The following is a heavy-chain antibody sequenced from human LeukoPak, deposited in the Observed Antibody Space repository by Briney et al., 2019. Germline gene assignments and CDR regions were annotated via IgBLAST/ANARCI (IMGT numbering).Heavy chain of an antibody. D-gene: IGHD1-26*01. CDR2: LSSSGSTI. CDR1: GFTFSDYY. CDR3: ARVGATSFNRPYYFDY. Sequence: KTGGSLRLSCAASGFTFSDYYMSWIRQAPGKGLEWVSYLSSSGSTIYYADSVKGRFTISRDNAKNSLYLQMNSLRAEDTAVYYCARVGATSFNRPYYFDYWGQGTLVTVSS. J-gene: IGHJ4*02. V-gene: IGHV3-11*01.